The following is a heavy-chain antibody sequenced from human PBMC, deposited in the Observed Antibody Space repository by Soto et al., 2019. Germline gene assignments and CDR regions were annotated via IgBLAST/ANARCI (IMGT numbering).Heavy chain of an antibody. V-gene: IGHV1-8*02. J-gene: IGHJ6*02. CDR3: GRGPSPRAPAGGTPYYYARDV. Sequence: ASVKVSCKASGYDFTAYDINWVRQASGQGLEWMGWMNPINGATGSARRFQGRVSMTRNTATGTAYMELTSLRLDDTAVYYCGRGPSPRAPAGGTPYYYARDVWGQGXTVTVSS. CDR1: GYDFTAYD. CDR2: MNPINGAT. D-gene: IGHD6-13*01.